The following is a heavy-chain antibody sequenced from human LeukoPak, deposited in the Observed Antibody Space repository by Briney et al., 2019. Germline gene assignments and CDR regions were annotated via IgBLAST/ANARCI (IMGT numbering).Heavy chain of an antibody. CDR3: ARLVPSSWYIGY. Sequence: GGSLRLSCAASGFTVSSNYMSWVRQAPGKGLEWVSVIYSGGSTYYADSVKGRFTISRDNSKNTLYLQMNSLRAEDTAVYYCARLVPSSWYIGYWGQGTLVTVSS. CDR2: IYSGGST. D-gene: IGHD6-13*01. V-gene: IGHV3-53*01. CDR1: GFTVSSNY. J-gene: IGHJ4*02.